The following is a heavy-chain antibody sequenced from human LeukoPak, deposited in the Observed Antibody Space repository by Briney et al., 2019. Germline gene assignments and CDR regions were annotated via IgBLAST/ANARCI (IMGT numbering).Heavy chain of an antibody. CDR1: GGSISSYY. CDR3: ARDSTYDSSGYHYCFDY. V-gene: IGHV4-59*01. Sequence: SETLSLTCTVSGGSISSYYWSWIRQPPGKGLEWIGYIYYSGSTNYNPSLKSRVTISVDTSKNQFSLKLSSVTAADTAVYYCARDSTYDSSGYHYCFDYWGQGTLVTVSS. J-gene: IGHJ4*02. D-gene: IGHD3-22*01. CDR2: IYYSGST.